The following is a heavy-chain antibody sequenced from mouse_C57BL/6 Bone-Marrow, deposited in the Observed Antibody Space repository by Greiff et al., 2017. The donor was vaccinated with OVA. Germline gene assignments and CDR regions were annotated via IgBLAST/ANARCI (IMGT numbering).Heavy chain of an antibody. CDR3: ARHEDGYYASYFDY. CDR2: IYPGDGDT. D-gene: IGHD2-3*01. V-gene: IGHV1-82*01. Sequence: VQGVESGPELVKPGASVKISCKASGYAFSSSWMNWVKQRPGKGLEWIGRIYPGDGDTNYNGKFKGKAPLTADKSSSTAYMQLSSLTSEDSAVYFCARHEDGYYASYFDYWGQGTTLTVSS. CDR1: GYAFSSSW. J-gene: IGHJ2*01.